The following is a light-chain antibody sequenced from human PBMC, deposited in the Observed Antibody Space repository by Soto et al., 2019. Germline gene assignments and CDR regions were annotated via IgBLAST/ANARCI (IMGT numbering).Light chain of an antibody. CDR3: QQAASFPIT. CDR2: TAS. J-gene: IGKJ5*01. Sequence: IHMTQSPSSLSSSVGDRVTITCRASETISHYLNWYQQKPGKAPNLLIYTASSLQSGVPSRFSGSGSGTDFTLTINGLQPEDFATYYCQQAASFPITFGQGTRLEI. CDR1: ETISHY. V-gene: IGKV1-39*01.